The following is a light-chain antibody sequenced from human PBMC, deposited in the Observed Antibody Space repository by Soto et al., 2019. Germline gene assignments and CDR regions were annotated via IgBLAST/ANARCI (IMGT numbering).Light chain of an antibody. J-gene: IGKJ1*01. V-gene: IGKV3-15*01. CDR3: PHYHNHPRT. Sequence: EIVMTQSPTTLSVSPWERATLXXRASQSGSNNVAGYQQKPGTAPRXLLARASPRATRSPAMFSGSGSGTEFTLTISDLQPDDFATYYCPHYHNHPRTFGQGTKV. CDR1: QSGSNN. CDR2: RAS.